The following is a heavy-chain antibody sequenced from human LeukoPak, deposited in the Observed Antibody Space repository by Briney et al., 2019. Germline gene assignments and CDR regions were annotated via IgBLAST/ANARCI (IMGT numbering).Heavy chain of an antibody. V-gene: IGHV4-39*01. Sequence: SETLSLTCTVSGGSISSCSYYWGWIRQPPGKGLEWIGSIYYSGSTYYNPSLKSRVTISVDTSKNQFSLKLSSLTAADTAVYYCASGPIVVVTYFDYWGQGTLVTVSS. J-gene: IGHJ4*02. D-gene: IGHD3-22*01. CDR1: GGSISSCSYY. CDR3: ASGPIVVVTYFDY. CDR2: IYYSGST.